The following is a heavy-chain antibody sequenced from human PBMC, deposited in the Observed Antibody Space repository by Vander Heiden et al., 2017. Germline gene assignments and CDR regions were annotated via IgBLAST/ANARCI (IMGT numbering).Heavy chain of an antibody. D-gene: IGHD2-2*01. V-gene: IGHV3-30*18. CDR2: ISHDGSKT. J-gene: IGHJ4*02. Sequence: QVQLVESGGGVVKPGRSLRLSCAASGFNFGTYAMHWVRRAPGKGLEWVALISHDGSKTYYADSVKGRFTISRDNSKSTLYLQMNSLRADDTAVYYCAKSRAPILVVVPAAKFDYWGQGTLVSVSS. CDR3: AKSRAPILVVVPAAKFDY. CDR1: GFNFGTYA.